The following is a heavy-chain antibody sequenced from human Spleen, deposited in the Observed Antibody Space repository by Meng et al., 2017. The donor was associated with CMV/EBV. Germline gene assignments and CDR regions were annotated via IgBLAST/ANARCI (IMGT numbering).Heavy chain of an antibody. D-gene: IGHD3-10*01. CDR1: GASINTYY. CDR3: AREAFYGSGSYKSFDI. J-gene: IGHJ3*02. V-gene: IGHV4-59*01. Sequence: GSLRLSCNVSGASINTYYWSWIRQPPGKGLEWIGYIFYTGTTNYNPSLESRVTISVDTSKNQFSLKLSSVTAADTAVYYCAREAFYGSGSYKSFDIWGQGTMVTVS. CDR2: IFYTGTT.